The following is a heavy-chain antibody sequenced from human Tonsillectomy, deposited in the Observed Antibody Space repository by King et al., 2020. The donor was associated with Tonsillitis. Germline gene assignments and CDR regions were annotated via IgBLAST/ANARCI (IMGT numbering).Heavy chain of an antibody. D-gene: IGHD3-16*01. Sequence: VQLVESGGGVVQPGRSLRLSCAASGFTFSSYAMQWVRQAPGKGLEWVAVISYDGSNKYYADSVKGRFTISRDNSKNTLYLQMNSLRAEDTAVYYCARDFAVIWRAFDYWGQGTLVTVSS. CDR3: ARDFAVIWRAFDY. CDR1: GFTFSSYA. CDR2: ISYDGSNK. V-gene: IGHV3-30*04. J-gene: IGHJ4*02.